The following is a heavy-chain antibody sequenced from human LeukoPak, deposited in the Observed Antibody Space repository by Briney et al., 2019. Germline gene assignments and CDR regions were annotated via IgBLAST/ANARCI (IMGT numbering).Heavy chain of an antibody. Sequence: GESLKISCKGSGYRLTNYWIAWVRQMPGKGLEWMGISYPGDSDTRYSPSFQGQVTISADKSISTAYLQWRSLKASDTAMYYCARHIGYYYGSGENFDYWGQGTLVTVSS. CDR1: GYRLTNYW. V-gene: IGHV5-51*01. CDR2: SYPGDSDT. D-gene: IGHD3-10*01. J-gene: IGHJ4*02. CDR3: ARHIGYYYGSGENFDY.